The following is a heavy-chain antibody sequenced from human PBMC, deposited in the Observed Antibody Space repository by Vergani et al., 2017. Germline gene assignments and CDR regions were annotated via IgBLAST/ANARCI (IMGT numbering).Heavy chain of an antibody. CDR2: ISYDGTQK. CDR3: ATKSCGTPGCQIGYFRE. D-gene: IGHD1-1*01. J-gene: IGHJ1*01. Sequence: QVHLVESGGDVVQPGRSLRLSCVVSGFTSSYYGMHWVRQAPGKGLEWVAVISYDGTQKYYADSVKGRFTISRDNSKSTLYLQMNRLRTEDTAVYYCATKSCGTPGCQIGYFREWGQGTLVTVSS. V-gene: IGHV3-30*03. CDR1: GFTSSYYG.